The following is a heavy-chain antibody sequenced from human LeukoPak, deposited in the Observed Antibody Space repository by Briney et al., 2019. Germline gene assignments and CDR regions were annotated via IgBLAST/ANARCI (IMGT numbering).Heavy chain of an antibody. Sequence: GRSLRLSCAASGFTFSSYGMHWVRQAPGKGLEWAAVISYDGSNKYYADSVKGRFTISRDNSKNTLYLQMNSLRAEDTAVYYCAKGEEVVAATLPFFDYWGQGTLVTVSS. CDR2: ISYDGSNK. D-gene: IGHD2-15*01. V-gene: IGHV3-30*18. CDR1: GFTFSSYG. CDR3: AKGEEVVAATLPFFDY. J-gene: IGHJ4*02.